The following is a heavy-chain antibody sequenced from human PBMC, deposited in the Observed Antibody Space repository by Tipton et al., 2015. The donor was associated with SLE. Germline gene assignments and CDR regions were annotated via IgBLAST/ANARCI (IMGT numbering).Heavy chain of an antibody. J-gene: IGHJ4*02. Sequence: SLRLSCAASGFTFSSYSMNWVRQAPGKGLEWVSSISSSSTYIYYADSVKGRFTISRDNAKNSLYLHRNSLRAEDTAVYYCARERIATARHVDCWGQGTLVTVSS. CDR1: GFTFSSYS. CDR2: ISSSSTYI. D-gene: IGHD6-13*01. V-gene: IGHV3-21*03. CDR3: ARERIATARHVDC.